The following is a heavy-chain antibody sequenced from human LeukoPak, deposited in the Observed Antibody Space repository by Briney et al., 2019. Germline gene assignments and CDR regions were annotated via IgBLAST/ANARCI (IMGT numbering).Heavy chain of an antibody. CDR2: IYYSGST. CDR3: ARAQEAGYSYGLDRAFDI. CDR1: GGSISSYY. V-gene: IGHV4-59*08. J-gene: IGHJ3*02. D-gene: IGHD5-18*01. Sequence: SETLSLTCTVSGGSISSYYWSWIRQPPGKGLEWIGYIYYSGSTNYNPSLKSRVTISVDTSKNQFSLKLSSVTAADTAVYYCARAQEAGYSYGLDRAFDIWGQGTMVTVSS.